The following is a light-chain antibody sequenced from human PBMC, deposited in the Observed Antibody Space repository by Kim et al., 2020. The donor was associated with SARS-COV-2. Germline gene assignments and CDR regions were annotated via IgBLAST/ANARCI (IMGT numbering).Light chain of an antibody. CDR3: QQYVDWPHT. J-gene: IGKJ1*01. CDR2: DAS. Sequence: VSPGEGTTLSCRASQSVNNNLAWYQQKPGQAPRLLIYDASTGATGIPARFSGSGSGTEFTLTISSLQSEDFAVYYCQQYVDWPHTFGQRTKVDIK. V-gene: IGKV3-15*01. CDR1: QSVNNN.